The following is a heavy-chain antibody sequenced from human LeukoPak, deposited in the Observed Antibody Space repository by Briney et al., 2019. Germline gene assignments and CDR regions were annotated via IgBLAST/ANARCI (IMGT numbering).Heavy chain of an antibody. CDR1: GYTFTSYV. CDR2: MNPNSGNT. J-gene: IGHJ4*02. Sequence: ASVKVSCKASGYTFTSYVINWVRQATGQGLEWMGWMNPNSGNTGYAQKFQGRVTITRNTSISTAYMELSSLRSEDTAVYYCARLNAYCTNGVCYEYYGYWGQGTLVTVSS. D-gene: IGHD2-8*01. CDR3: ARLNAYCTNGVCYEYYGY. V-gene: IGHV1-8*03.